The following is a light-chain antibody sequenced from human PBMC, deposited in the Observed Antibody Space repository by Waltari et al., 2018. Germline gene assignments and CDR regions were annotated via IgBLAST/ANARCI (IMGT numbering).Light chain of an antibody. J-gene: IGLJ3*02. CDR1: SSNIGSNY. Sequence: QSVLTQPPSASGTPGQRVTISCSGSSSNIGSNYVYWYQQLQGTAPKLLVHTSDQRPSGVPDRFAGSKSGTSASLAISGLRSEDEADYYCAAWDDSLSGRVFGGGTKLTVL. CDR2: TSD. V-gene: IGLV1-47*01. CDR3: AAWDDSLSGRV.